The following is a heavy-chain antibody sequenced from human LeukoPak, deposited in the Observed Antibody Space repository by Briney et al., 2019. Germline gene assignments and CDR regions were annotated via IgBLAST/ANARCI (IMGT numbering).Heavy chain of an antibody. CDR2: IYYSGST. V-gene: IGHV4-30-4*01. J-gene: IGHJ4*02. CDR3: ARDRYFIGFDY. D-gene: IGHD3-9*01. CDR1: GGSISSVDYH. Sequence: SETLSLTCTVSGGSISSVDYHWSWIRQPPGKGLEWIGYIYYSGSTYYNPSLKSRVSISVDTSKNQFSLKLSSVTAADTAVYYCARDRYFIGFDYWGQGTLVAVSS.